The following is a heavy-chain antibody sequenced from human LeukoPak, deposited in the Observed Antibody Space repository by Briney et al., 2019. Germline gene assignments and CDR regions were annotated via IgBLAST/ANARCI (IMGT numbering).Heavy chain of an antibody. Sequence: GGSLRLSCAASGFTFSSYWMSWVRQAPGEGLEWVAKINQDGTEKAYVDSVRGRFTISRDNAKNSLFLQMNSLRAEDTAVYYCARSRGGGITIFGAPRPAFDSWGQGTLVTVSS. CDR3: ARSRGGGITIFGAPRPAFDS. CDR1: GFTFSSYW. V-gene: IGHV3-7*03. J-gene: IGHJ5*01. D-gene: IGHD3-3*01. CDR2: INQDGTEK.